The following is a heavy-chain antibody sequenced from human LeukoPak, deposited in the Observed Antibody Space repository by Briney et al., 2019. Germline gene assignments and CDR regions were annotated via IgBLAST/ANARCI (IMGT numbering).Heavy chain of an antibody. Sequence: SVKLSCKASGAKLTDGIFTWVRQAPGQGLEWMGGIIPIFGTPNYAQKFQGRVTITTDESTSTVYMELSILRSEDTAVYFCARSNDIMTGYYGRHWGQGTLVIVSS. J-gene: IGHJ4*02. D-gene: IGHD3-9*01. CDR1: GAKLTDGI. CDR2: IIPIFGTP. V-gene: IGHV1-69*05. CDR3: ARSNDIMTGYYGRH.